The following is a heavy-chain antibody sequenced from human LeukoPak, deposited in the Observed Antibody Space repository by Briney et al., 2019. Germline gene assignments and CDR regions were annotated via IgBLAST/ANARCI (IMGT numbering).Heavy chain of an antibody. CDR1: GFIFSSFG. CDR3: AKQMVERPHYYYMDV. V-gene: IGHV3-30*02. J-gene: IGHJ6*03. D-gene: IGHD2-15*01. CDR2: IQDDESNK. Sequence: GGSLRLSCAASGFIFSSFGMHWVRQAPGKGLEWVAFIQDDESNKYYADSVKGRFTISRDNSKNTLFMQMNSLRPEDTALYYCAKQMVERPHYYYMDVWGKGTTVTVSS.